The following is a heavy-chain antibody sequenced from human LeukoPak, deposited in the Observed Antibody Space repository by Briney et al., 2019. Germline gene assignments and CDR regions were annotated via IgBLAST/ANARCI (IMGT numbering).Heavy chain of an antibody. Sequence: GGSLRLSCAASGFTFSSYAMTWVRQAPGKGLEWVSGITSSGASTYYAASVKCRFTVSRDNSENTLYLQINNLSAEDTGTYYCVKDEDLYSPTWYLFEDWGQGTLVTVSS. CDR3: VKDEDLYSPTWYLFED. J-gene: IGHJ4*02. V-gene: IGHV3-23*01. D-gene: IGHD5-12*01. CDR2: ITSSGAST. CDR1: GFTFSSYA.